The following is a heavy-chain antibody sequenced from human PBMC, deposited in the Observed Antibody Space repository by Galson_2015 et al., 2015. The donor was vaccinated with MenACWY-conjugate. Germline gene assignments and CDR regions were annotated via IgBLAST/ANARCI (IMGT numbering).Heavy chain of an antibody. Sequence: SLRLSCAASGFTFSSYPMSWVRQAPGKGLEWVSTISGSGTSTYYADSVRGRFTISRDNSKNTLYLQMNRLRAEDTAVYYCAKRWYKLCNYGIGVWGQGTPVTVSS. CDR2: ISGSGTST. CDR1: GFTFSSYP. CDR3: AKRWYKLCNYGIGV. D-gene: IGHD6-13*01. J-gene: IGHJ6*02. V-gene: IGHV3-23*01.